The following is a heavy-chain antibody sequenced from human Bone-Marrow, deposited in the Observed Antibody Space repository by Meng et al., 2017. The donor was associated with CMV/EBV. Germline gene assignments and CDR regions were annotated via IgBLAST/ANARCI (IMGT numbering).Heavy chain of an antibody. CDR1: GFTFSSHA. CDR2: ISYDGSNK. J-gene: IGHJ6*02. V-gene: IGHV3-30-3*01. CDR3: ARVTEYQLLSSYYYYGMDV. Sequence: GGSLRLSCAASGFTFSSHAMHWVRQAPGKGLEWVALISYDGSNKYYADSVKGRFTISRDNAKNSLYLQMNSLRAEDTAVYYCARVTEYQLLSSYYYYGMDVWGQGTTVTVSS. D-gene: IGHD2-2*01.